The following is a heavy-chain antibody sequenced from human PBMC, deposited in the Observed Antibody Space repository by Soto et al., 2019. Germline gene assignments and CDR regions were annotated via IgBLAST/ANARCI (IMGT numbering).Heavy chain of an antibody. CDR3: ARDWTAIRQYDFDY. Sequence: SLKTSCTCSESIIASYWIGWVRDMGGKGLGRVGIIYPGDSNTRSSPSFQGQVTTSANTSIRTAYLQWSRMKASDTAMYYAARDWTAIRQYDFDYWGQGTLVTVSS. D-gene: IGHD2-21*02. CDR2: IYPGDSNT. J-gene: IGHJ4*02. CDR1: ESIIASYW. V-gene: IGHV5-51*01.